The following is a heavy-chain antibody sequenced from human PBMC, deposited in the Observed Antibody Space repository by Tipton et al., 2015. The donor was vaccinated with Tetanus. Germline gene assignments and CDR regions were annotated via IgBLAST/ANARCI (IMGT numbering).Heavy chain of an antibody. CDR2: ISYSGST. CDR1: GDSISGSHYY. J-gene: IGHJ5*02. CDR3: ARQLWGYWFDP. V-gene: IGHV4-39*01. D-gene: IGHD7-27*01. Sequence: LRLSCRVSGDSISGSHYYWGWVRQAPGKGPEWIGSISYSGSTYYSPSHRRRVTLSIDTSKNQFSLNLNSVTATDTAVYYCARQLWGYWFDPWGQGTRVTGSS.